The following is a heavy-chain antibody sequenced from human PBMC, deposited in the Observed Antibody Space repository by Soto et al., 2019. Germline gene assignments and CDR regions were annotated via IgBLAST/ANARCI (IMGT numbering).Heavy chain of an antibody. J-gene: IGHJ3*02. D-gene: IGHD1-26*01. V-gene: IGHV3-74*01. CDR1: GFMFSNYW. Sequence: EVQLVESGGGLVQPGGSLRLSCAASGFMFSNYWMHWVRQAPGKGLVWVSRITSDGSNTGYADSVKGRFIVSRDNTNNTLFLQINRLRAEDTAIYYCARSEPASEKDDAFDIWGQGTLVIVSS. CDR2: ITSDGSNT. CDR3: ARSEPASEKDDAFDI.